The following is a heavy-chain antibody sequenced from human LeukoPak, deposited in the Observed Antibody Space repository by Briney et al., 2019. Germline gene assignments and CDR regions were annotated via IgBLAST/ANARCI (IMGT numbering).Heavy chain of an antibody. D-gene: IGHD1-26*01. J-gene: IGHJ3*02. V-gene: IGHV3-23*01. CDR2: ISGGGGST. CDR3: AKDARYNGSPRAFDM. CDR1: GFMFSSYA. Sequence: GGTLRLSCAASGFMFSSYAMSWVRQAPGKGLEWVSGISGGGGSTYYADSVKGRFTISRDNSKNTLYLQMNSLRAEDTAVYYCAKDARYNGSPRAFDMWGQGTMITVSS.